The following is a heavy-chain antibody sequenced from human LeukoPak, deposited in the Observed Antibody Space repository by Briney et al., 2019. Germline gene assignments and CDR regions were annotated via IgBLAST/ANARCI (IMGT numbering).Heavy chain of an antibody. V-gene: IGHV4-59*08. J-gene: IGHJ4*02. D-gene: IGHD3-22*01. CDR1: GGSIGSYY. Sequence: SETLSLTCTVSGGSIGSYYWSWIRQPPGKGLEWIGYIYYSGSTNYNPSLKSRVTISVDTSKNQFSLKLSSVTAADTAVYYCARLSYDSSGSYCFDYWGQGTLVTVSS. CDR2: IYYSGST. CDR3: ARLSYDSSGSYCFDY.